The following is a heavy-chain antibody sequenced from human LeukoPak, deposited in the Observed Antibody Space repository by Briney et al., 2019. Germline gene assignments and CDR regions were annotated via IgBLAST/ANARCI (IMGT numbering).Heavy chain of an antibody. CDR1: GGSISSYY. CDR3: ARARGIVVPAAMEYYYYYMDV. Sequence: SETLSLTCTVSGGSISSYYWSWIRQPPGKGLEWVGYIYYSGSTNYNPSLKSRVTISVDTSKNQFSLKLSSVTVADTAVYYCARARGIVVPAAMEYYYYYMDVWGKGTTVTVSS. V-gene: IGHV4-59*13. D-gene: IGHD2-2*01. J-gene: IGHJ6*03. CDR2: IYYSGST.